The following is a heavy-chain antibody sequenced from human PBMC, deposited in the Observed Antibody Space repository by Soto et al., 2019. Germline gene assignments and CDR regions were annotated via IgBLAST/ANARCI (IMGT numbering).Heavy chain of an antibody. V-gene: IGHV4-59*01. Sequence: SETVSLTXTVSGGSLSSYYWSWIRQPPGKGLEWIGYIYYSGSTNYNPSLKSRVTISVDTSKNQFSLKLSSVTAADTAVYYCARGRDGYNFPFDYWGQGTLVTVSS. CDR3: ARGRDGYNFPFDY. J-gene: IGHJ4*02. CDR2: IYYSGST. D-gene: IGHD5-12*01. CDR1: GGSLSSYY.